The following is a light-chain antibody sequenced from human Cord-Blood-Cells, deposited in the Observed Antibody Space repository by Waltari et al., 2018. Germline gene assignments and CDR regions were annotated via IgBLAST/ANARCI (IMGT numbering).Light chain of an antibody. Sequence: SSELTQDPAVSVALGQTVRITCQGDSLRSYYASWYQQKPGQGPVLVIYGKNNRPSGIPDRFSGSRSGNTASLTITGAQAEDEADYYCNSRDSSGNHWVFGGGTKLTVL. V-gene: IGLV3-19*01. CDR3: NSRDSSGNHWV. J-gene: IGLJ3*02. CDR2: GKN. CDR1: SLRSYY.